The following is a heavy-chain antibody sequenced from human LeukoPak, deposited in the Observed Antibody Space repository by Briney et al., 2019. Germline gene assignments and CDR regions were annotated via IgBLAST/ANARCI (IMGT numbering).Heavy chain of an antibody. CDR2: ISAKNGNK. J-gene: IGHJ4*02. Sequence: ASVKVSCKASGYTFTNYGMSWVRQAPGQGLEWMGWISAKNGNKDYAQKLQGRVTMTVDTSTSTAYMELRSLRSDDTAVYYCARRIVGGHLGDYWGQGTLVTVSS. D-gene: IGHD1-26*01. CDR3: ARRIVGGHLGDY. V-gene: IGHV1-18*01. CDR1: GYTFTNYG.